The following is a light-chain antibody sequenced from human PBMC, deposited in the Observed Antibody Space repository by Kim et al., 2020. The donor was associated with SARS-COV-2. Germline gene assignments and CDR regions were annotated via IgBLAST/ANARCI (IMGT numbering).Light chain of an antibody. CDR3: QQYEDSPRT. J-gene: IGKJ1*01. V-gene: IGKV3-20*01. CDR1: QTISTNS. CDR2: AAS. Sequence: SGERATLSCRASQTISTNSLAWYQQKPGQAPRLLIYAASSRATGIPDRFSGSGSGTDFTLTINRLEPDDFAVYYCQQYEDSPRTFGQGTKVEIK.